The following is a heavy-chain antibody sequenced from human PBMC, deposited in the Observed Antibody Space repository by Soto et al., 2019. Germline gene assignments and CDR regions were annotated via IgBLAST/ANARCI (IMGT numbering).Heavy chain of an antibody. V-gene: IGHV3-49*03. D-gene: IGHD6-19*01. CDR1: GFTFGDYA. CDR3: TRWARSRGSGWYADAFDI. Sequence: GGSLRLSCTASGFTFGDYAMSWFRQAPGKGLEWVGFIRSKAYGGTTEYAASVKGRFTISRDDSKSIAYLQMNSLKTEDTAVYYCTRWARSRGSGWYADAFDIWGQGTMVTVSS. CDR2: IRSKAYGGTT. J-gene: IGHJ3*02.